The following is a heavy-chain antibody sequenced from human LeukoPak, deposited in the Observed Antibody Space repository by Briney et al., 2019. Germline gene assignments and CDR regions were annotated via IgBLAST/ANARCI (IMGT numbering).Heavy chain of an antibody. CDR3: ARDGHLGALEFDY. V-gene: IGHV3-30*04. CDR2: ISYDGSNK. CDR1: GFTFSSYA. J-gene: IGHJ4*02. Sequence: GGSLRLSCAASGFTFSSYAMHWVRQAPGKGLEWVAVISYDGSNKYYADSVKGRFTISRDNAKNSLYLQMNSLRAEDTAVYYCARDGHLGALEFDYWGQGTLVTVSS.